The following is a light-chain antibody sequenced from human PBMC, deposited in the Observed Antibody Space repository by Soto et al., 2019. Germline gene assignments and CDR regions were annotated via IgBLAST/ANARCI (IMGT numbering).Light chain of an antibody. CDR2: GAS. CDR3: QQASAPPYT. Sequence: DIQMTQSPSSLSVSVGERVTITCRASQPIANWLAWYQQRPGHAPELLIHGASTLHSGVPPRVSGTGYGTDFTLTITSLQPEDLATYFCQQASAPPYTFGHGTKLEI. CDR1: QPIANW. J-gene: IGKJ2*01. V-gene: IGKV1-12*01.